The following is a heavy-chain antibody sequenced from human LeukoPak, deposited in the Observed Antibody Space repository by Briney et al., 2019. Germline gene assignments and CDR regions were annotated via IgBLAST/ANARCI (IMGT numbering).Heavy chain of an antibody. CDR1: GFTVSSYW. Sequence: GGSLRLSCAASGFTVSSYWMSWVRQAPGKGLEWVANIKQDGSEKYYVDSVKGRFTISRDNAKNSLYLQMNSLRAEDTAVYYCAREPHPIWSGYENGGYWGQGTLVTVSS. V-gene: IGHV3-7*01. CDR3: AREPHPIWSGYENGGY. D-gene: IGHD3-3*01. J-gene: IGHJ4*02. CDR2: IKQDGSEK.